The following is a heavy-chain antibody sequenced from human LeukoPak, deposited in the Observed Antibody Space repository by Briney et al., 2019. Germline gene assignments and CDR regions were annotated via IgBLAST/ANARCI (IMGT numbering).Heavy chain of an antibody. Sequence: ESLKISCKGSGYSFSSYWIGWVRQMPGKGLEWMGIIYPGDSDTRYSPSFQGQVTISADKSISTAYLQWSSLKASDTAMYYCARHPSVGILQKYSSSWYNWFDPWGQGTLVTVSS. D-gene: IGHD6-13*01. CDR2: IYPGDSDT. V-gene: IGHV5-51*01. CDR1: GYSFSSYW. CDR3: ARHPSVGILQKYSSSWYNWFDP. J-gene: IGHJ5*02.